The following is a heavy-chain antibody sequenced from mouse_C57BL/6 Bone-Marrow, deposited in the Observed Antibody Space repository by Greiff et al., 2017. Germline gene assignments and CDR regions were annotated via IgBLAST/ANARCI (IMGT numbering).Heavy chain of an antibody. V-gene: IGHV1-50*01. CDR3: ARENYYYGSSYAYYYAMDY. J-gene: IGHJ4*01. CDR1: GYTFTSYW. CDR2: IDPSDSYT. Sequence: QVHVKQPGAELVKPGASVKLSCKASGYTFTSYWMQWVKQRPGQGLEWIGEIDPSDSYTNYNQKFKGKATLTVDTSSSTAYMQLSSLTSEDSAVYYCARENYYYGSSYAYYYAMDYWGQGTSVTVSS. D-gene: IGHD1-1*01.